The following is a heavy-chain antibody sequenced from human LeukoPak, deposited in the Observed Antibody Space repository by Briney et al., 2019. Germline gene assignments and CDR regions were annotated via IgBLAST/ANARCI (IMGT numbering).Heavy chain of an antibody. CDR1: GFSFRTYG. D-gene: IGHD6-25*01. CDR2: IQYDGSNK. Sequence: GGSLRLSCAASGFSFRTYGMHWVRQAPGKGLDWVAFIQYDGSNKYYSDSVKGRFTISRDNSKNTLYLQMNSLRAEDTAVYYCARGPPWYFDLWGRGTLVTVSS. J-gene: IGHJ2*01. V-gene: IGHV3-30*02. CDR3: ARGPPWYFDL.